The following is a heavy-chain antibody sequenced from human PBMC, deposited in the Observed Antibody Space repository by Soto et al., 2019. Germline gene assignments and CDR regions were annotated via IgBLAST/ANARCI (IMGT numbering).Heavy chain of an antibody. CDR2: INYSGNT. CDR3: GRALATMFVAPIDS. D-gene: IGHD3-10*02. V-gene: IGHV4-34*01. J-gene: IGHJ4*02. CDR1: GGSFSGYL. Sequence: SSETLSLTCAAYGGSFSGYLWSWFRQPPGKGLEWIGEINYSGNTKYNPSLKSRVTIAIDTSKSQFSLKLTSTTAADPAGYYCGRALATMFVAPIDSWGQGSRVTVGS.